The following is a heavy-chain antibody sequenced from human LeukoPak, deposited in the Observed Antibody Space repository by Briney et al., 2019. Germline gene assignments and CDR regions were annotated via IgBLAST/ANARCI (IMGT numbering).Heavy chain of an antibody. Sequence: PGGSLRLSCAASGFTFSSYAMHWVRQAPGKGLEWVAVISYDGSNKYYADSVKGRFTISRDNSKNTLYLQMNSLRADDTAVYYCARESLGRYFDQIYPRDAFDIWGQGTMVTVSS. CDR3: ARESLGRYFDQIYPRDAFDI. J-gene: IGHJ3*02. CDR1: GFTFSSYA. V-gene: IGHV3-30*04. D-gene: IGHD3-9*01. CDR2: ISYDGSNK.